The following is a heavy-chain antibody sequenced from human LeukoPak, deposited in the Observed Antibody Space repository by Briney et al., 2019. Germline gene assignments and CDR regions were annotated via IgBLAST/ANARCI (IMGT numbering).Heavy chain of an antibody. CDR2: LYSDGKSI. CDR1: GFTFSNYW. Sequence: GGSLRLSCAASGFTFSNYWVHWVRQAPGKGLEWVSRLYSDGKSITYADSVRGRLTLSRDNAKNTLYLQKNSLRAEDTAIYYCATSTTLVPREWGEGTLVTVSS. V-gene: IGHV3-74*03. CDR3: ATSTTLVPRE. J-gene: IGHJ4*02. D-gene: IGHD1-14*01.